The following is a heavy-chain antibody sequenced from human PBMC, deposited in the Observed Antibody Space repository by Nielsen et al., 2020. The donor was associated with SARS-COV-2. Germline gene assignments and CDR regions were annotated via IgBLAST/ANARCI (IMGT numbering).Heavy chain of an antibody. J-gene: IGHJ6*02. CDR2: ISYEGSKK. CDR3: AKRRAVFMLSFGGEGALDV. D-gene: IGHD3-16*01. CDR1: RFNFNNYG. V-gene: IGHV3-30*18. Sequence: GESLKISCAASRFNFNNYGLDWVRQAPGKGLEWVASISYEGSKKYYADSLTGRFTVSRDTSQNTVYLQMNSLSVEDTAVYYCAKRRAVFMLSFGGEGALDVWGQGTTVSVTS.